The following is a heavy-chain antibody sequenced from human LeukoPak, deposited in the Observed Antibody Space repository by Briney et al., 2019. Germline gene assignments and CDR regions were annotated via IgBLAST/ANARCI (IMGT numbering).Heavy chain of an antibody. D-gene: IGHD2-2*01. J-gene: IGHJ4*02. Sequence: GGSLRLSCAASGFTFSSYAMSWVRQAPGKGLEWVSAISGSGGSTYYADSVKGRFTISRDNAKNSLYLQMNSLRGEDTAVYYCARDLSCSSTSCYLGGGPYYFDYWGQGTLVTVSS. CDR3: ARDLSCSSTSCYLGGGPYYFDY. V-gene: IGHV3-23*01. CDR1: GFTFSSYA. CDR2: ISGSGGST.